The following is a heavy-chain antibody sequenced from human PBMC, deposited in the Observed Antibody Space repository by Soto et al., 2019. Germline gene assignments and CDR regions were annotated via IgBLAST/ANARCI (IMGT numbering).Heavy chain of an antibody. CDR3: GRGDSSGWLNWFDP. CDR2: ISYDGSNK. V-gene: IGHV3-30-3*01. J-gene: IGHJ5*02. CDR1: GFTFSSYA. Sequence: GGSLRLSCAASGFTFSSYAMHWVRRAPGKGLEWVAVISYDGSNKYYADSVKGRFTISRDNSKNTLYLQMNSLRAEDTAVYYCGRGDSSGWLNWFDPRGQGTLVTRLL. D-gene: IGHD6-19*01.